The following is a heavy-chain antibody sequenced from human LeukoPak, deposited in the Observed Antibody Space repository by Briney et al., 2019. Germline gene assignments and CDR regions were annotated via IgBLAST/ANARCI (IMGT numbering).Heavy chain of an antibody. V-gene: IGHV3-21*01. J-gene: IGHJ4*02. CDR3: ARARDYYDSSGYDY. D-gene: IGHD3-22*01. CDR1: GFTFSSYY. Sequence: GGSLRLSCAASGFTFSSYYMNWVRQAPGKGLECVSSISSSGSYIYYADSVKGRFTISRDNAKNSLYLQMNTLRAEDTAVYYCARARDYYDSSGYDYWGQGTLVTVSS. CDR2: ISSSGSYI.